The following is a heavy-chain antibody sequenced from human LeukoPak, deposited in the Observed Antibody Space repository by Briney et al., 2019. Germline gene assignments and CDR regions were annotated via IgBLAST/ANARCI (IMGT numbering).Heavy chain of an antibody. V-gene: IGHV3-21*01. CDR2: ISSSGKYI. D-gene: IGHD2-15*01. CDR3: ARDLGARISCYSH. CDR1: GLTLSSSG. Sequence: GGSLRPSCAASGLTLSSSGINWFRQAPGKGLGWVSSISSSGKYIYYADSMKGRFTISRDNAKDSVSLQMNSLRAEDTAIYYCARDLGARISCYSHWGQGTLVTVSS. J-gene: IGHJ4*02.